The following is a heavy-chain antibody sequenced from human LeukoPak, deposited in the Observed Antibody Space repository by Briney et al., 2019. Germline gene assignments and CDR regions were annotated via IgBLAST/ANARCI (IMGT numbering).Heavy chain of an antibody. CDR1: GFTFSSYG. CDR2: IRYDGSNK. Sequence: GGSLRLSCAASGFTFSSYGMHWVRQAPGKGLEWVAFIRYDGSNKYYADSVKGRFTISRDNSKNTLYLQMNSLRAEDTAVYYCAKETTTPKAGFDPWGQGTLVTVSS. CDR3: AKETTTPKAGFDP. J-gene: IGHJ5*02. D-gene: IGHD1-14*01. V-gene: IGHV3-30*02.